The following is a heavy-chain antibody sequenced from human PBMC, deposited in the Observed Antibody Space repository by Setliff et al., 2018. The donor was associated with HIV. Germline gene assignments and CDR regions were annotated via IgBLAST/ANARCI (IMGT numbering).Heavy chain of an antibody. Sequence: SVKVSCKASGGTFSSYAITWVRQAPGQGLEWMGGSIPLFGTVKYAQKFQGRVTITTDELMTTAYMELSSLRSEDTGVYYCASGSGYCRSGVCYVGVHKNPDKYYSDYWGQGTLVTVSS. V-gene: IGHV1-69*05. D-gene: IGHD2-8*01. CDR3: ASGSGYCRSGVCYVGVHKNPDKYYSDY. J-gene: IGHJ4*02. CDR1: GGTFSSYA. CDR2: SIPLFGTV.